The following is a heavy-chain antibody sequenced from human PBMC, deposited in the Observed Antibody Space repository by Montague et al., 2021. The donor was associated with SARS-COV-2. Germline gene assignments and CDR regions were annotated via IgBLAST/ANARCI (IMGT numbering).Heavy chain of an antibody. CDR1: GGSVSRGSYY. CDR2: IYYTGST. J-gene: IGHJ4*02. CDR3: ARIGGITSWYYDY. D-gene: IGHD1-14*01. V-gene: IGHV4-61*01. Sequence: SETLSLTCTVSGGSVSRGSYYWCWLRQPPEKGLQSIGYIYYTGSTNYTLSLHRRVTISVDSSKNQFSVRLSSVTAADTAVYYCARIGGITSWYYDYWGQGTLVTVSS.